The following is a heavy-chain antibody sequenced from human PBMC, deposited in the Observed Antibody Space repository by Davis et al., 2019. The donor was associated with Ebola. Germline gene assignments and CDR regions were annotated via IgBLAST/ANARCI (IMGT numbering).Heavy chain of an antibody. CDR3: ARGRPSTVTKGFYFDY. V-gene: IGHV4-34*01. J-gene: IGHJ4*02. Sequence: MPSETLSLTCAVYGGSFTGYYWSWIRQPPGKGLEWIGEINHSGSTNYNPSLKSRVTISVDTFKNQFSLKLSSVTAEDTAVYYCARGRPSTVTKGFYFDYWGQGTLVTVSS. D-gene: IGHD4-17*01. CDR2: INHSGST. CDR1: GGSFTGYY.